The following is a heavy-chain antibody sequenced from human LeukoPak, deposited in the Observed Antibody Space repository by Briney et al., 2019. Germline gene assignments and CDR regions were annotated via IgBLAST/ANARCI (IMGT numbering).Heavy chain of an antibody. J-gene: IGHJ4*02. Sequence: SETLSLTCTVSGGSMSSYYWSWIRQPPGKGLEWIGYIYYSGSTNYNPSLKSRVTISVDTSKNQFSLKLSSVTAADTAVYYCAREHRSGWRYFDYWGQGTLVTVSS. D-gene: IGHD6-19*01. CDR3: AREHRSGWRYFDY. V-gene: IGHV4-59*01. CDR2: IYYSGST. CDR1: GGSMSSYY.